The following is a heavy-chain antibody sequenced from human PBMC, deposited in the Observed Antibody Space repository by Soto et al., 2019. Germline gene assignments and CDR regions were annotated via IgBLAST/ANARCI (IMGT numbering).Heavy chain of an antibody. CDR2: IRDRAFRYAT. J-gene: IGHJ4*02. Sequence: EVLLVESGGGLVQPGGSLKLSCAASGFVFKDSSIHWVRQASGKGLEWVGRIRDRAFRYATAYAASVKGRFTISRDDSTNTAYLKMNSLKTEDTAIFYCTRLISAAQDYRGQGTLVTVS. CDR3: TRLISAAQDY. CDR1: GFVFKDSS. D-gene: IGHD3-10*01. V-gene: IGHV3-73*01.